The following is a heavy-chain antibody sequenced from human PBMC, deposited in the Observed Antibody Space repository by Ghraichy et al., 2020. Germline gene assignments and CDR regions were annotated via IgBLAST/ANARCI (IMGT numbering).Heavy chain of an antibody. J-gene: IGHJ3*02. V-gene: IGHV2-5*01. CDR3: ARNQYFFDDSGYPRGPFDI. CDR1: GFSITTTGVG. CDR2: IYWNGDK. Sequence: SGPTLVKPTQTLTLTCTFSGFSITTTGVGVGWIRQPPGKALEWLALIYWNGDKRYSPSLKSRLTITKDTSKNQVVLTMTSMDPVDSGSYYCARNQYFFDDSGYPRGPFDIWGQGTVVTVSS. D-gene: IGHD3-22*01.